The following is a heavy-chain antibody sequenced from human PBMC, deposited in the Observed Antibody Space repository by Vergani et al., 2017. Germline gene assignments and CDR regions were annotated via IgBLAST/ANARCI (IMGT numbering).Heavy chain of an antibody. CDR2: INHSGST. Sequence: QVQLQQWGAGLLKPSETLSLTCAVYGGSFSGYYWSWIRQPPGXGLEWIGEINHSGSTNYNPSLKSRVTISVDTSKNQFSLKLSSVTAADTAVYYCARARGYCSSTSCQLRGRLDYWGQGTLVTVSS. J-gene: IGHJ4*02. D-gene: IGHD2-2*01. V-gene: IGHV4-34*01. CDR1: GGSFSGYY. CDR3: ARARGYCSSTSCQLRGRLDY.